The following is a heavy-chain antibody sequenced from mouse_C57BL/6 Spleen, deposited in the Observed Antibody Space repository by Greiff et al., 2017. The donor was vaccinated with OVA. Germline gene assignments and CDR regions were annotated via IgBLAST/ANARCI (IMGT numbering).Heavy chain of an antibody. CDR3: ARGRRAYYFDY. Sequence: QVQLQQSGAELVKPGASVKLSCKASGYTFTGYWMQWVKQRPGQGLEWIGEIDPSDSYTNYNQKFKGKATLTVDTSSSTAYMQLSSLTSEDSAVYYCARGRRAYYFDYWGQGTTLTVSS. CDR2: IDPSDSYT. CDR1: GYTFTGYW. V-gene: IGHV1-50*01. J-gene: IGHJ2*01.